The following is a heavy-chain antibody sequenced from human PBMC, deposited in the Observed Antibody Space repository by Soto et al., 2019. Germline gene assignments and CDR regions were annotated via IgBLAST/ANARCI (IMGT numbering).Heavy chain of an antibody. D-gene: IGHD3-10*01. CDR2: IYYSGST. J-gene: IGHJ4*02. CDR3: ARAPIGSGSYLDS. Sequence: SETLSLTCSVSGGSISSDDYYWGWIRQPPGKGLEWIGYIYYSGSTYYNPSLKSRVAMSLDTSKNQFSLKLSSVTAADTAGYYCARAPIGSGSYLDSWGQGTLVTVSS. V-gene: IGHV4-30-4*01. CDR1: GGSISSDDYY.